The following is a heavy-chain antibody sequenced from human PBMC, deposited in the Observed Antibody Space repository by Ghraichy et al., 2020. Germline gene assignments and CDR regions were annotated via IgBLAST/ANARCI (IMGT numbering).Heavy chain of an antibody. CDR1: GFTFSNAW. V-gene: IGHV3-15*01. D-gene: IGHD3-10*01. CDR2: IKSKTDGGTT. CDR3: TTDYGSGSNDAFDI. Sequence: GGSLRLSCAASGFTFSNAWMSWVRQAPGKGLECVGRIKSKTDGGTTDYAEPVKGRFTISRDDSKNTLYLQMNSLKTEDTAVYYCTTDYGSGSNDAFDIWGQGTMVTVSS. J-gene: IGHJ3*02.